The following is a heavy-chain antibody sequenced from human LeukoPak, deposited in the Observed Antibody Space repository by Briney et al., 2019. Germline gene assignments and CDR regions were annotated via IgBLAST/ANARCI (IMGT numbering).Heavy chain of an antibody. V-gene: IGHV4-31*03. CDR3: ARSSKVKYYYDSSGYYSPDY. D-gene: IGHD3-22*01. CDR2: IYYSGST. J-gene: IGHJ4*02. CDR1: GGSISSGGYY. Sequence: SQTLSLTCTVSGGSISSGGYYWSWIRQHPGKGLEWIGYIYYSGSTYYNPSLKSRVTISVDTSKNQFSLKLSSVTAADTAVYYCARSSKVKYYYDSSGYYSPDYWGQGTLVTVSS.